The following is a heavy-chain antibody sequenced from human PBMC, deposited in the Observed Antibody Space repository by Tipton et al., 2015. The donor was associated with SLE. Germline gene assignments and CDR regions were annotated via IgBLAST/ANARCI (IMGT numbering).Heavy chain of an antibody. CDR1: SGSISSVGYY. CDR3: ARDRGIPVGNYMDV. Sequence: TLSLTCTVSSGSISSVGYYWSWIRQHPGKGLEWIGYIYYTGSTYYNPSLQSRVTMSVDTSKNQFSLRLSSLTAADTAVYYCARDRGIPVGNYMDVWGKGTTVTVSS. J-gene: IGHJ6*03. CDR2: IYYTGST. V-gene: IGHV4-31*03. D-gene: IGHD2-2*01.